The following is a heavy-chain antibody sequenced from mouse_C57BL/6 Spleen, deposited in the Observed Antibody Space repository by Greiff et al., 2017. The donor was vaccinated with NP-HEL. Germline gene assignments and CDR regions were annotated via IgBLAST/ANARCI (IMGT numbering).Heavy chain of an antibody. Sequence: EVKVEESGGGLVKPGGSLKLSCAASGFTFSDYGMHWVRQAPAKGLEWVAYISSGSSTIYYADTVKGRFTISRDNAKNTLFLQMTSLRSEDTAMYYCATSFYYDPAWFAYWGQGTLVTVSA. CDR3: ATSFYYDPAWFAY. CDR1: GFTFSDYG. J-gene: IGHJ3*01. CDR2: ISSGSSTI. V-gene: IGHV5-17*01. D-gene: IGHD2-4*01.